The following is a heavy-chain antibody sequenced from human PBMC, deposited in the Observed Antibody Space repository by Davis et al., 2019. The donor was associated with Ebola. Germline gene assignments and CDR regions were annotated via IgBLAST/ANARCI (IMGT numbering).Heavy chain of an antibody. Sequence: GGSLRLSCAASGFTFDDYAMHWVRQAPGKGLEWVSGISWNSGSIGYADSVKGRFTISRDNAKNTLYLQMNSLRAEDTAVYYCARDVSSGWRYHFDYWGQGTLVTVSS. V-gene: IGHV3-9*01. CDR3: ARDVSSGWRYHFDY. D-gene: IGHD6-19*01. CDR2: ISWNSGSI. J-gene: IGHJ4*02. CDR1: GFTFDDYA.